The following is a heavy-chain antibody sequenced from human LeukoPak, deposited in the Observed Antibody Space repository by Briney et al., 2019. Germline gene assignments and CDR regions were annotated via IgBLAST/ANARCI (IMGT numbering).Heavy chain of an antibody. D-gene: IGHD4-17*01. V-gene: IGHV1-18*01. J-gene: IGHJ4*02. Sequence: ASVKVSCKASGYTFTSYGISWVRQAPGQGLEWMGWISAYNGNTNYAQKFQDRVTMTRDTSTSTVYMELSSLRSEDTAVYYCARGFDYGDYWGQGTLVTVSS. CDR1: GYTFTSYG. CDR3: ARGFDYGDY. CDR2: ISAYNGNT.